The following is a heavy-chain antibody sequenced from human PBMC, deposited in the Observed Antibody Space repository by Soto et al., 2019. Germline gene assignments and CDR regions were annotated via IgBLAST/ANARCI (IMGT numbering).Heavy chain of an antibody. J-gene: IGHJ2*01. Sequence: EVQLLESGGGLVQPGGSLRLSCAVSGFTFSNYALNWVRQAPGKGLEWVSLISATGGSTYYADSVQGRFTISRDNSKSTLYLQMNSLRAEDTAVYYCAKPRGYSYGGGSGDYRYNWYFDLWGRGTLVTVSS. CDR3: AKPRGYSYGGGSGDYRYNWYFDL. CDR1: GFTFSNYA. D-gene: IGHD5-18*01. CDR2: ISATGGST. V-gene: IGHV3-23*01.